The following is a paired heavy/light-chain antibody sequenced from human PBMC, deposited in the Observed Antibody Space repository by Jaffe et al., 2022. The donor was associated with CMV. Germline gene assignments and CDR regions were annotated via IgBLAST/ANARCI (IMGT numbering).Heavy chain of an antibody. CDR3: ARGCVVVPAAFTPEHPQDDY. J-gene: IGHJ4*02. V-gene: IGHV4-34*01. D-gene: IGHD2-2*01. CDR2: INHSGST. Sequence: QVQLQQWGAGLLKPSETLSLTCAVYGGSFSGYYWSWIRQPPGKGLEWIGEINHSGSTNYNPSLKSRVTISVDTSKNQFSLKLSSVTAADTAVYYCARGCVVVPAAFTPEHPQDDYWGQGTLVTVSS. CDR1: GGSFSGYY.
Light chain of an antibody. V-gene: IGLV7-43*01. CDR3: LLYYGGAWV. J-gene: IGLJ3*02. CDR2: STS. CDR1: TGAVTSGYY. Sequence: QTVVTQEPSLTVSPGGTVTLTCASSTGAVTSGYYPNWFQQKPGQAPRALIYSTSNKHSWTPARFSGSLLGGKAALTLSGVQPEDEAEYYCLLYYGGAWVFGGGTKLTVL.